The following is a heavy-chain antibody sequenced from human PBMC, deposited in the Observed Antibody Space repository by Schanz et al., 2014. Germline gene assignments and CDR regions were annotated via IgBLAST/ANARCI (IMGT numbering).Heavy chain of an antibody. CDR3: AKDAENTAMITDYFDY. CDR1: GFTFRGYA. Sequence: EVQLLESGGGLVQPGGSLRLSCAASGFTFRGYAMSWVRHAPGRGLEWVSIISGSGGNTYYADAVRGRFTISRDNSKTTVYLQMNSLRAEDTAVYYCAKDAENTAMITDYFDYWGQGTLVTVSA. V-gene: IGHV3-23*01. J-gene: IGHJ4*02. D-gene: IGHD5-18*01. CDR2: ISGSGGNT.